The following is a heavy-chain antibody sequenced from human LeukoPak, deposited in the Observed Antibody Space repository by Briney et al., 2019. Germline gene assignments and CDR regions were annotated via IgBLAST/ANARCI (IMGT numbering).Heavy chain of an antibody. V-gene: IGHV3-21*01. J-gene: IGHJ4*02. CDR1: GGSISSSN. Sequence: PSETLSLTCAVSGGSISSSNWWSWVRQPPGKGLEWVSSISSSSSYIYYADSVKGRFTISRDNAKNSLYLQMNSLRAEDTAVYYCARDSNSGSLFDYWGQGTLVTVSS. D-gene: IGHD1-26*01. CDR3: ARDSNSGSLFDY. CDR2: ISSSSSYI.